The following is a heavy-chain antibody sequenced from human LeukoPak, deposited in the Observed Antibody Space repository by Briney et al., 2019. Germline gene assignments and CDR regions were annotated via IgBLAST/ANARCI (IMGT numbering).Heavy chain of an antibody. V-gene: IGHV3-23*01. D-gene: IGHD2-2*01. CDR1: GFTFSSYA. Sequence: GGSLRLSCAASGFTFSSYAMSWVRQAPGKGLEWVSGISGRGGSTYYADSVKGRFTISRDNSKNTLYLQMNSLRAEDTAVYYCANTLDCSSTSCYAGWFDPWGQGTLVTVSS. CDR2: ISGRGGST. J-gene: IGHJ5*02. CDR3: ANTLDCSSTSCYAGWFDP.